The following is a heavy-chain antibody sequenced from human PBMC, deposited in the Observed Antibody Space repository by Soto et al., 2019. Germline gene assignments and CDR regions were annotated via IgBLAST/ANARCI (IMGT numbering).Heavy chain of an antibody. CDR1: GYSFTSYW. Sequence: GESLKISCKGSGYSFTSYWISWVRQMPGKGLEWMGRIDPSDSYTNYSPSFQGHVTISADKSISTAYLQWSSLKASDTAMYYCASTDTVTTGSTAFDIWGQGTMVTVSS. CDR2: IDPSDSYT. D-gene: IGHD4-17*01. V-gene: IGHV5-10-1*01. J-gene: IGHJ3*02. CDR3: ASTDTVTTGSTAFDI.